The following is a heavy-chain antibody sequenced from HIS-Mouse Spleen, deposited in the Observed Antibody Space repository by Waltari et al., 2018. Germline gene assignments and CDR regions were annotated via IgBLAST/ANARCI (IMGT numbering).Heavy chain of an antibody. V-gene: IGHV4-39*07. J-gene: IGHJ2*01. Sequence: QLQLQESGPGLVKPSATLSLTCTVSGGPISSSSYYWGWISQPPGKGLEWIGSIYYSGSTYYNPSLKSRVTISVDTSKNQFSLKLSSVTAADTAVYYCAREIPYSSSWYDWYFDLWGRGTLVTVSS. D-gene: IGHD6-13*01. CDR3: AREIPYSSSWYDWYFDL. CDR2: IYYSGST. CDR1: GGPISSSSYY.